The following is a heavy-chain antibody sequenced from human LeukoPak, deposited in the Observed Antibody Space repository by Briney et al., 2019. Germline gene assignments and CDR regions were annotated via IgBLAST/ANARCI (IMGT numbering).Heavy chain of an antibody. D-gene: IGHD3-16*01. CDR3: AKASGRSAYGLDY. CDR2: IRNDGSKK. Sequence: PGGSLRLSCVAAGFTFSDYGMHWVRQAPGKGLEWVAFIRNDGSKKYYVDSVKGRFTISRDDSKNTVYLQMYSLRPDDTAVYYCAKASGRSAYGLDYWGQGTLVTV. CDR1: GFTFSDYG. J-gene: IGHJ4*02. V-gene: IGHV3-30*02.